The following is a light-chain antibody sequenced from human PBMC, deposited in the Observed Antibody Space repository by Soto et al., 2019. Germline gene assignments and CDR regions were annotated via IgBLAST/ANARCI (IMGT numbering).Light chain of an antibody. CDR1: SSDVGGYNY. CDR2: EVN. V-gene: IGLV2-14*01. Sequence: QSALTQPASVSGSPGQSITISCTGTSSDVGGYNYVSWFQQHPGKAPKLMIYEVNNRSSGVSDRFFGSKSGNTASLTISGLQAEDEANYFCSSYTISSTSYVFGTGTKLTVL. J-gene: IGLJ1*01. CDR3: SSYTISSTSYV.